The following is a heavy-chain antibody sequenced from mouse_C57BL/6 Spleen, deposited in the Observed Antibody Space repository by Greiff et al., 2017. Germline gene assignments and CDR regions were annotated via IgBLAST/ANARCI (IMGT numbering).Heavy chain of an antibody. J-gene: IGHJ3*01. CDR3: ASPLYYDYARFAY. Sequence: QVQLQQSGPGLVQPSQSLSITCTVSGFSLTSYGVHWVRQSPGKGLAWLGVIWSGGSTDYNAAFISRLSISKDNSKSQVFFKMNSLQADDTAIYYCASPLYYDYARFAYWGQGTLVTVSA. CDR2: IWSGGST. D-gene: IGHD2-4*01. V-gene: IGHV2-2*01. CDR1: GFSLTSYG.